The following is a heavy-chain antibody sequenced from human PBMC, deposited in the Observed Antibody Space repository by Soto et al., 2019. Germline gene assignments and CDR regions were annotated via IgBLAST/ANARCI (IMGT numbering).Heavy chain of an antibody. CDR2: ISSSSSYI. V-gene: IGHV3-21*01. CDR1: GFTFSSYS. D-gene: IGHD3-22*01. CDR3: ARSYYDSSGYLNWFDP. J-gene: IGHJ5*02. Sequence: PGGSLRLSCAASGFTFSSYSMNWVRQAPGKGLEWVSSISSSSSYIYYADSVKGRFTISRDNAKNSLYLQMNSLRAEDTAVYYCARSYYDSSGYLNWFDPWGQGTLVTVSS.